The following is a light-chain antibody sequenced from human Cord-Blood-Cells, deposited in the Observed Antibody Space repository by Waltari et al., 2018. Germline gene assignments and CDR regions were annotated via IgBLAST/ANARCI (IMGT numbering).Light chain of an antibody. V-gene: IGLV2-11*01. J-gene: IGLJ2*01. CDR1: SSDVGGYNY. Sequence: QSALTQPRSVSGSPGQSVTISCTGTSSDVGGYNYVPWYQQHPGKAPKIMIYDVSKRPSGVPDRFSGSKSGNTASLTISGLQAEDEADYYCCSYAGSYTLEFGGGTKLTVL. CDR3: CSYAGSYTLE. CDR2: DVS.